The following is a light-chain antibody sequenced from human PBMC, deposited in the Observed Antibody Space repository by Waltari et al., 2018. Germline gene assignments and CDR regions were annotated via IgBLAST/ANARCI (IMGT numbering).Light chain of an antibody. CDR2: GTN. V-gene: IGLV1-40*01. CDR1: SPNTGADSD. CDR3: QSYDSSLIASV. J-gene: IGLJ2*01. Sequence: QSGLTQPPSVSGAPGQSVTISCTGTSPNTGADSDVHWYQVLPGPAPKLLIFGTNHRPSGVPDRFSGSKSGTSASLAITGLQAEDEADYYCQSYDSSLIASVFGGATKLTVL.